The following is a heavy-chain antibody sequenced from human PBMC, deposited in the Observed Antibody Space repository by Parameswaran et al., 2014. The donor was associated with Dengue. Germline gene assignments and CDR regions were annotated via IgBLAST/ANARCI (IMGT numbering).Heavy chain of an antibody. CDR2: IYYSGTT. V-gene: IGHV4-39*01. J-gene: IGHJ4*02. D-gene: IGHD3-10*01. CDR3: VRYPTSAYSTGWGAY. Sequence: WIRQPPGKGLEWIGSIYYSGTTYYSPSLKGRVTISVDTPKNQFSLKLSSVSAADTAVYYCVRYPTSAYSTGWGAYWGQGTLVTVSS.